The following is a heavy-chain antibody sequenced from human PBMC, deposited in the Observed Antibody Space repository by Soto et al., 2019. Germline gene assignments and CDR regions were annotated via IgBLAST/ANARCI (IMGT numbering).Heavy chain of an antibody. CDR2: IYYSGST. V-gene: IGHV4-59*01. J-gene: IGHJ5*02. Sequence: SETLSLTCTVSGGSISSYYWSWIRQPPGKGLEWIGYIYYSGSTNYNPSLKSRVTISVDTSKNQFSLKLSSVTAADTAVYYCARYWVILPDERNWFDPWGQGTLVTVSS. D-gene: IGHD2-15*01. CDR1: GGSISSYY. CDR3: ARYWVILPDERNWFDP.